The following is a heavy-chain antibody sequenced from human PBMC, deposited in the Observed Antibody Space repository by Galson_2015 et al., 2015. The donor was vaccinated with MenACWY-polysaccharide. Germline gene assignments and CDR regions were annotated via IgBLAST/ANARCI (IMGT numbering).Heavy chain of an antibody. CDR2: FNCNNNP. J-gene: IGHJ4*01. CDR3: ANDHPSRGWPAFDS. Sequence: SLRLSCAASGFTLSTSAMSWVRQAPGKGLEWVASFNCNNNPYYAGSVRGRYTISRDDSTNTLYLQMNSLRVEDTAVYFCANDHPSRGWPAFDSWGHGTLVAVSS. D-gene: IGHD6-19*01. CDR1: GFTLSTSA. V-gene: IGHV3-23*05.